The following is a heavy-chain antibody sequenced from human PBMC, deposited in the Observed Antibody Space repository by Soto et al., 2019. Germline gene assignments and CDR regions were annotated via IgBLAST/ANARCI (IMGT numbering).Heavy chain of an antibody. Sequence: ASVKVSCKASGYTFTAYALHWLRQAPGQGPEWMGWINPANGNTKYSPRFQDRVTISRDTSATTAYLELSSLRSEDTAMYYCASPGRSESFFNSAFDLWGQGTMVTVS. CDR1: GYTFTAYA. J-gene: IGHJ3*01. D-gene: IGHD1-26*01. CDR3: ASPGRSESFFNSAFDL. CDR2: INPANGNT. V-gene: IGHV1-3*01.